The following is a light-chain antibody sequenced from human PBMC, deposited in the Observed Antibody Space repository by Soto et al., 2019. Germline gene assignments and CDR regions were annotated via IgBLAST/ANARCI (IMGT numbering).Light chain of an antibody. CDR3: QQYNNWPPWT. CDR1: QSVRNN. CDR2: DAS. J-gene: IGKJ1*01. V-gene: IGKV3-15*01. Sequence: EIVVTQSPAAMSVSPGEGATLSCKASQSVRNNLAWYQQKPGQAPRLLIYDASTRATGIPARFSGSGSGTDFTLTISSLQSEDFAVYYCQQYNNWPPWTFGQGTKVESK.